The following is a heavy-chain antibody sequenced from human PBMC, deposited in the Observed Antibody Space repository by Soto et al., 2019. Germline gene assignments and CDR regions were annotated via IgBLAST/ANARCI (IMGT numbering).Heavy chain of an antibody. Sequence: ASVKVSCKASGYTFRSYAIHWVRQAPGQSLEWMGWISAGNGNTKYSERFQGRVTLTRDTAARIAYMELNSLRSEDTAVYFCARNYDARYFYNYGMDVWGQGTTVTVSS. D-gene: IGHD5-12*01. CDR1: GYTFRSYA. V-gene: IGHV1-3*01. CDR2: ISAGNGNT. J-gene: IGHJ6*02. CDR3: ARNYDARYFYNYGMDV.